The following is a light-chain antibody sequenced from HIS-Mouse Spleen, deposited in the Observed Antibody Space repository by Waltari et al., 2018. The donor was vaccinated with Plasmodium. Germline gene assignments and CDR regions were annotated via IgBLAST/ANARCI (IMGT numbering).Light chain of an antibody. CDR1: GSIASNY. J-gene: IGLJ3*02. CDR2: EDN. Sequence: GSIASNYVQWYQQRPGSAPTTVIYEDNQRPSGVPDRFSGSIDSSSNSASLTISGLKTEDEADYYCQSYDSSNWVFGGGTKLTVL. CDR3: QSYDSSNWV. V-gene: IGLV6-57*02.